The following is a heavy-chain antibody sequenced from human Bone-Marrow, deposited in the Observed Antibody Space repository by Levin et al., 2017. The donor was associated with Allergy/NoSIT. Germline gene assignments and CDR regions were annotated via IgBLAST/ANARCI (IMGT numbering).Heavy chain of an antibody. CDR2: ISWNSGSI. J-gene: IGHJ4*02. CDR3: AKGNSDYYDSSVLTDYCDY. D-gene: IGHD3-22*01. Sequence: GGSLRLSCAASGFTFDDYAMHWVRQAPGKGLEWVSGISWNSGSIGYADSVKGRFTISRDNAKNSLYLQMNSLRAEDTALYYCAKGNSDYYDSSVLTDYCDYWGQGTLVTVSA. CDR1: GFTFDDYA. V-gene: IGHV3-9*01.